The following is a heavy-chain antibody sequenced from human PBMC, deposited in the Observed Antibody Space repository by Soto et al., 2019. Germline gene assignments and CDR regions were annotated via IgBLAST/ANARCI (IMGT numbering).Heavy chain of an antibody. D-gene: IGHD2-15*01. CDR3: ASGGFA. CDR1: AGSVKSCGDF. J-gene: IGHJ5*02. CDR2: LSPCGSP. V-gene: IGHV4-30-2*01. Sequence: SETLSHRCSVSAGSVKSCGDFCSWFPYPPAMGLEWIGCLSPCGSPAYYTPRKRPVTISVDRPTNQSSLEFSSVTAADTAVYYCASGGFAWGRGTRVTVSS.